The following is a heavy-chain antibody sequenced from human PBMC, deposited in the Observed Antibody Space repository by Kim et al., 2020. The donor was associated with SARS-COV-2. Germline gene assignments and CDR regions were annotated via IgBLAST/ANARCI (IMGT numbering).Heavy chain of an antibody. D-gene: IGHD4-17*01. Sequence: ADHVKGRFTLSRDNAKNTLYLQINSRTAEDTAVYYCGRGMTTVTTCYFDYWGQGTLVTVSS. V-gene: IGHV3-11*01. CDR3: GRGMTTVTTCYFDY. J-gene: IGHJ4*02.